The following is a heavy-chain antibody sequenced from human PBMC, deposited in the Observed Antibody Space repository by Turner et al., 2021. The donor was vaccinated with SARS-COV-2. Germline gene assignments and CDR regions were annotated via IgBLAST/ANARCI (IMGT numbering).Heavy chain of an antibody. CDR1: GYTLSELS. Sequence: QVHLLQSGAVVKKPGASVKVSSMVSGYTLSELSIHWVRQAPGKGPEWMVGFNPEDGEPIYAPMVQGRFSLTEDTSTDTMYMELSSLRSEDTAVYYCATSWELPDAYFDSWGQGTLVTVSS. D-gene: IGHD1-7*01. CDR3: ATSWELPDAYFDS. V-gene: IGHV1-24*01. CDR2: FNPEDGEP. J-gene: IGHJ4*02.